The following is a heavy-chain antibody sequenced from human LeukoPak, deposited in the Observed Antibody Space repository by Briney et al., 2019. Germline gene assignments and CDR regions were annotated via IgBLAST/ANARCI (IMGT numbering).Heavy chain of an antibody. V-gene: IGHV4-34*01. CDR1: GGSFSAYY. CDR3: ARGRKVRGVTSLGGGRSHHMDV. CDR2: INHSGST. J-gene: IGHJ6*03. Sequence: SETLSLTCAVYGGSFSAYYWSWIRQPPGKGLEWMGEINHSGSTNYKPSPKSRGTISVGTSKNQFALKLSSVTAADTAGYYCARGRKVRGVTSLGGGRSHHMDVWGKGTTVTVSS. D-gene: IGHD3-10*01.